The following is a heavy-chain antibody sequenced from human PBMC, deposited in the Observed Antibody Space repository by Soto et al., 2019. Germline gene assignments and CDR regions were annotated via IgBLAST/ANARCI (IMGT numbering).Heavy chain of an antibody. CDR1: GFTFSSYG. V-gene: IGHV3-33*01. CDR3: ATILEQETFDY. CDR2: IWYDGSNK. D-gene: IGHD1-1*01. Sequence: GGSLGLSCAASGFTFSSYGMHWVRQAPGKGLEWVAVIWYDGSNKYYADSVKGRFTISRDNSKNTLYLQMNSLRAEDTAVYYCATILEQETFDYWGQGTLVTVSS. J-gene: IGHJ4*02.